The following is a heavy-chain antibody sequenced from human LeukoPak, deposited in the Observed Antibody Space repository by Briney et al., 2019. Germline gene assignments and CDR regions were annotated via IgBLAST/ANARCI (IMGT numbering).Heavy chain of an antibody. D-gene: IGHD3-3*01. V-gene: IGHV3-7*01. CDR1: GMTFKNAW. J-gene: IGHJ4*02. CDR2: IKQDGSEK. CDR3: ARFTIFGVVIAFDY. Sequence: GGSLRLSCAVSGMTFKNAWMSWVRQAPGKGLEWVANIKQDGSEKYYVDSVKGRFTISRDNAKNSLYLQMNSLRAEDTAVYYCARFTIFGVVIAFDYWGQGTLVTVSS.